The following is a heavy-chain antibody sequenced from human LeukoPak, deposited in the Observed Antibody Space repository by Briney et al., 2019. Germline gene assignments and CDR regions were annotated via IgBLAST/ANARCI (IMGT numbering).Heavy chain of an antibody. V-gene: IGHV3-74*01. CDR3: AREGSLAYYYDY. Sequence: GGSLRLSCAASGFFFNTYWMHWVRQAPGKGLVWVSRINSDGSKTSHADSVKGRFTISRDNAKNTLYLQMNGLRAEDTAVYYCAREGSLAYYYDYWCRGTLVTVSS. CDR1: GFFFNTYW. D-gene: IGHD3-10*01. J-gene: IGHJ4*02. CDR2: INSDGSKT.